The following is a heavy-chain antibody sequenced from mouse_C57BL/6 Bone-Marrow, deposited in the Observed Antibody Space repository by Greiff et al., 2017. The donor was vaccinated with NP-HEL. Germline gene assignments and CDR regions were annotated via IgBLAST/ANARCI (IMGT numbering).Heavy chain of an antibody. CDR1: GYTFTSYG. V-gene: IGHV1-81*01. D-gene: IGHD1-1*02. Sequence: VQLQQSGAELARPGASVKLSCKASGYTFTSYGISWVKQRTGQGLEWIGEIYPRSGNTYYNEKFKGKATLTADKSSSTAYMELRSLPSENSAVYFCARLYYAPFAYWGQGTLVTVSA. CDR2: IYPRSGNT. J-gene: IGHJ3*01. CDR3: ARLYYAPFAY.